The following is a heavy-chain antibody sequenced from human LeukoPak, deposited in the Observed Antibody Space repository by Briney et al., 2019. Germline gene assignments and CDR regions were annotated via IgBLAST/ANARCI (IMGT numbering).Heavy chain of an antibody. J-gene: IGHJ6*02. CDR1: GDTFSSYA. Sequence: SVKFSCKASGDTFSSYATSWVRQAPGQGLEGMGAIIPIFGTANYAQKFQGRVTITAHESTSTAYMELSSLRSEDTAVYYCAREGYRSYPYYYYGMDVWGQGTTVTVSS. CDR2: IIPIFGTA. CDR3: AREGYRSYPYYYYGMDV. D-gene: IGHD5-24*01. V-gene: IGHV1-69*13.